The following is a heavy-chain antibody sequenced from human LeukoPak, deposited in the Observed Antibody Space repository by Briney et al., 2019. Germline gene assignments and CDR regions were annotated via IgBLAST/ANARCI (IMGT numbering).Heavy chain of an antibody. Sequence: SETLSLTCAVYGGSFSSYYWSWIRQPPGKGLEWIGYIYYSGTTNYNPSLKSRVTISVDTSKNQLSLNLISVTAADTAVYFCARGRGGGGSSNNWFDPWGQGTLVTVSS. CDR1: GGSFSSYY. J-gene: IGHJ5*02. CDR3: ARGRGGGGSSNNWFDP. CDR2: IYYSGTT. D-gene: IGHD2-15*01. V-gene: IGHV4-59*12.